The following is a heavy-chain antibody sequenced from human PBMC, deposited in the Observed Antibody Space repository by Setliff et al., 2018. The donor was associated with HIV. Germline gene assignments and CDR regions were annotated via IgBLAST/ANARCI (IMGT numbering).Heavy chain of an antibody. CDR2: ISWNSGSI. D-gene: IGHD1-1*01. V-gene: IGHV3-9*01. Sequence: PGGSLRLSCAASGFTFDDYAMHWVRQAPGKGLEWVSGISWNSGSIGYPDSVKGRFTISRDNAKNSLYLQMNSLRAEDTALYYCAKDGNRRSPTEVFYYGMDVWGQGTTVTVSS. J-gene: IGHJ6*02. CDR1: GFTFDDYA. CDR3: AKDGNRRSPTEVFYYGMDV.